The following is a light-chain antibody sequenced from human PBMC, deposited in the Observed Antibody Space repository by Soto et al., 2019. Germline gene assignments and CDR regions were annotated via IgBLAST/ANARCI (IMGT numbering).Light chain of an antibody. CDR1: SSDVGDYNY. V-gene: IGLV2-8*01. CDR3: SSSAGSNNLV. CDR2: DVS. Sequence: QSVLTQPPSASGSPGQSVTISCTGTSSDVGDYNYVSWYQQHPGKAPKLMIYDVSERPSGVPDRFSASKSGNTASLTVSGLQAEYEADYYCSSSAGSNNLVFGTGTKVTVL. J-gene: IGLJ1*01.